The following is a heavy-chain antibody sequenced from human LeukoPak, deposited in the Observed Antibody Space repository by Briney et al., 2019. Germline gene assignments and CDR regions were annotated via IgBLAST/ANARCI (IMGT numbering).Heavy chain of an antibody. CDR1: GFTFSSYA. CDR2: ISGSGGST. V-gene: IGHV3-23*01. CDR3: AKHRFESGGYHSTD. Sequence: GGSLRLSCAASGFTFSSYAMSWVRQAPGKGLEWVSAISGSGGSTYYADSVKGRFTISRDNSKDTLYLQMNSLRDEDTAVYYCAKHRFESGGYHSTDWGQGTLVTVSS. D-gene: IGHD3-22*01. J-gene: IGHJ4*02.